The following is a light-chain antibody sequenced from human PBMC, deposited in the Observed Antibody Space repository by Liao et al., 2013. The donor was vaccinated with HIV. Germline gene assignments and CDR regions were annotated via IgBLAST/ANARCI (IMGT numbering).Light chain of an antibody. J-gene: IGLJ2*01. CDR3: QVWDSSSDHHVV. V-gene: IGLV3-21*01. CDR2: YDS. CDR1: NIGSKT. Sequence: SYELTQPPSVSVAPGKTARITCGGNNIGSKTVHWYQQKPGQAPVLVIYYDSDRPSGIPERFSASNSGNTATLTISRVGAGDEADYYCQVWDSSSDHHVVFGGGTKLTVL.